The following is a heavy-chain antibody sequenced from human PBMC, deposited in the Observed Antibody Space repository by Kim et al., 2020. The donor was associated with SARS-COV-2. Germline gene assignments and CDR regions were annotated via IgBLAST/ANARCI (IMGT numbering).Heavy chain of an antibody. CDR2: SGST. J-gene: IGHJ5*02. V-gene: IGHV4-59*09. Sequence: SGSTNYTPSLKSRVTTAVDTSKNRFSLKLSSVTAAATGVYYCARGRRFDTWGQGTLVTVSS. CDR3: ARGRRFDT.